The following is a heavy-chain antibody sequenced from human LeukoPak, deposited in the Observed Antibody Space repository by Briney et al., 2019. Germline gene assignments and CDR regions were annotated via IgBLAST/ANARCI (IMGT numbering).Heavy chain of an antibody. CDR3: ARSRQDLDYYGSGSYYWFDP. CDR1: GGSISSYY. CDR2: ICTSGST. Sequence: SETLSLTCTVSGGSISSYYWSWMRQPPGKGLEWIGYICTSGSTNYNPSLKSRVTISVDTSKNQFSLKLSSVTAADTAVYYCARSRQDLDYYGSGSYYWFDPWGQGTLVTVSS. J-gene: IGHJ5*02. V-gene: IGHV4-4*09. D-gene: IGHD3-10*01.